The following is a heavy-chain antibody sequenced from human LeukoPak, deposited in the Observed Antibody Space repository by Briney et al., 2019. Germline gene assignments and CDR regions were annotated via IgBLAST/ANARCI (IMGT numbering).Heavy chain of an antibody. CDR2: ISSDGSTT. Sequence: GGSLRLSCAASGFTFSSYWMHWVRQAPGKGLVWVSRISSDGSTTSYADSVKGRFTISRDNAKNTLYLQMSSMRAEDTAVYYCARRGGSYNDYWGQGTLVTVSS. D-gene: IGHD1-26*01. V-gene: IGHV3-74*01. CDR3: ARRGGSYNDY. CDR1: GFTFSSYW. J-gene: IGHJ4*02.